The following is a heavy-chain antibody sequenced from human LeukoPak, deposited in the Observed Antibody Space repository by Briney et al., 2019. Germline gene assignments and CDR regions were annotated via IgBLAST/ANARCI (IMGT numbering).Heavy chain of an antibody. CDR3: ARDRVSAVAGTTHHWYFDL. Sequence: GGSLRLSCAASGFTFSTSSMNWVRQAPGKGLEWVSAISGNHNYIYYGDSVRGRFTTSRDNAKNSLYLQMHGLRAEDTAVYYCARDRVSAVAGTTHHWYFDLWGRGTLVTVSS. V-gene: IGHV3-21*04. D-gene: IGHD6-19*01. CDR2: ISGNHNYI. CDR1: GFTFSTSS. J-gene: IGHJ2*01.